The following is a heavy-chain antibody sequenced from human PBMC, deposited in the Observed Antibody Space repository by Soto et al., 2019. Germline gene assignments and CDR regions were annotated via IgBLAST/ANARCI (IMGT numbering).Heavy chain of an antibody. CDR2: ISAYNGNT. CDR3: ARDLKYPGIAAAGTDNWLDP. J-gene: IGHJ5*02. V-gene: IGHV1-18*01. CDR1: GYTFTSYG. D-gene: IGHD6-13*01. Sequence: ASVKVSCKASGYTFTSYGISWVRQAPGQGLEWMGWISAYNGNTNYAQKLQGRVTMTTDTSTSTAYMELRSLRSDDTAVYYCARDLKYPGIAAAGTDNWLDPWGQGTLVTVSS.